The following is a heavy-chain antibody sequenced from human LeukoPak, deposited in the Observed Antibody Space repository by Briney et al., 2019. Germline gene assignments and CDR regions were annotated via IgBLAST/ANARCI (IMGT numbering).Heavy chain of an antibody. CDR2: IYTSGST. CDR3: ARGWNYYDSSGYEI. Sequence: PSETLSLTCTVSGGSISSYYWSWIRQPAGKGLEWIGRIYTSGSTNYNPSLKSRVTMSVDTSKNQFSLKLSSVTAADTAVYYCARGWNYYDSSGYEIWGQGTLVTVSS. V-gene: IGHV4-4*07. CDR1: GGSISSYY. D-gene: IGHD3-22*01. J-gene: IGHJ4*02.